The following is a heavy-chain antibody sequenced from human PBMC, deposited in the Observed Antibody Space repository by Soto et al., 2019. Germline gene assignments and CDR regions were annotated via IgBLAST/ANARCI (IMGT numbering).Heavy chain of an antibody. J-gene: IGHJ4*02. CDR2: ISTSGSTI. CDR3: VYGGSCDY. D-gene: IGHD1-26*01. CDR1: GFSFNTYE. Sequence: EVQLVESGGGLVQPGGSLRLSCAASGFSFNTYEMNRVRQAPGKGLEWVSYISTSGSTIYYADSVKGRFTISRDNGKNSLYLQMNSLRAEDTAVYYCVYGGSCDYWGQGTQVTVSS. V-gene: IGHV3-48*03.